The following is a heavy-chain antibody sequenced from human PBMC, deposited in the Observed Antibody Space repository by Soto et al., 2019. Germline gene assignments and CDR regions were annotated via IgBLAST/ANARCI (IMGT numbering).Heavy chain of an antibody. Sequence: PSETLSLTCAVSGYSIGSGYYWGWIRQSPGKGLEWIGTIFHSGSTSHNPSLRSLVTISLDTSNNQFSLRLTGVTAADTAVYYCARGLEFNGMDVWGQGTTVTVSS. D-gene: IGHD3-10*01. CDR3: ARGLEFNGMDV. CDR1: GYSIGSGYY. V-gene: IGHV4-38-2*01. J-gene: IGHJ6*02. CDR2: IFHSGST.